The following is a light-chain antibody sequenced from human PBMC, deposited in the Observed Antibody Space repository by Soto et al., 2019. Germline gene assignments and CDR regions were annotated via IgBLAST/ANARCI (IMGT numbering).Light chain of an antibody. CDR1: QVISSA. CDR3: QQFNSYPIT. V-gene: IGKV1-13*02. CDR2: DAS. J-gene: IGKJ5*01. Sequence: AIQLTQSPSSLSASVGDRVTITCRASQVISSALAWHQQKPGKAPKLLIYDASSLKSGVPSKFSGSGSGTEFTLTISSLQPEDFATYYCQQFNSYPITFCQGTRLEIK.